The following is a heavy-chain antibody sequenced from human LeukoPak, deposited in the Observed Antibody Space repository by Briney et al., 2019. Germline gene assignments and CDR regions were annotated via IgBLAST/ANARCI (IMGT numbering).Heavy chain of an antibody. CDR2: ISGDNGHT. V-gene: IGHV1-18*01. D-gene: IGHD2-15*01. J-gene: IGHJ4*02. Sequence: ASVKVSCKASGYTFTNYSFTWVRQAPGQGLEWMGWISGDNGHTNYAQNFQGRVTMTTETSTSTAYMELRSLRSDDTAVYYCARAGYSSGGSWYPGAFDYWGQGTLVTVSS. CDR1: GYTFTNYS. CDR3: ARAGYSSGGSWYPGAFDY.